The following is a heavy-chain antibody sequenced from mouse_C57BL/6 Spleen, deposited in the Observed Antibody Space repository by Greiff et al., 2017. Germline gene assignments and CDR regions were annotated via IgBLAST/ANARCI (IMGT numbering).Heavy chain of an antibody. CDR2: IDPETGGT. J-gene: IGHJ2*01. V-gene: IGHV1-15*01. CDR1: GYTFTDYE. CDR3: TRHYYGSRFDY. D-gene: IGHD1-1*01. Sequence: VQLQQSGAELVRPGASVTLSCKASGYTFTDYEMHWVKQTPVHGLEWIGAIDPETGGTAYNQKFKGKAILTADKSSSTAYMELRSLTYEDAAVYYCTRHYYGSRFDYWGQGTTLTVSS.